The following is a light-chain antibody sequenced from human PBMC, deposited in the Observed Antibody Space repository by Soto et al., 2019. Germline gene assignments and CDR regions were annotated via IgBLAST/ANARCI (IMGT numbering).Light chain of an antibody. CDR1: SSDVGGYNY. Sequence: QSALTQPPSASGSPGQSVTISCTGPSSDVGGYNYLSWYQHRPGKAPQLIIYEVTKRPSGVPNRFFGSKSGNTASLTVSGLQAEDEADYFCMSYAGMYTYVFGTGTKLTVL. V-gene: IGLV2-8*01. J-gene: IGLJ1*01. CDR3: MSYAGMYTYV. CDR2: EVT.